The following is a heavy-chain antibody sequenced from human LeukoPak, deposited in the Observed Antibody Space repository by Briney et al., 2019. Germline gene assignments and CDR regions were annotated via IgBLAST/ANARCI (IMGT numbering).Heavy chain of an antibody. CDR1: GFTYSSYV. V-gene: IGHV3-30*18. D-gene: IGHD1-26*01. Sequence: GRSLRLSCAASGFTYSSYVMHWVRQAPGKGLEWVAFISYDGGNKYYADSVKGRFTISRDNSKNTLYLQMNSLRTEDTAVYYCAKDLGYSGSYIDCWGQGTLVTVSS. CDR3: AKDLGYSGSYIDC. J-gene: IGHJ4*02. CDR2: ISYDGGNK.